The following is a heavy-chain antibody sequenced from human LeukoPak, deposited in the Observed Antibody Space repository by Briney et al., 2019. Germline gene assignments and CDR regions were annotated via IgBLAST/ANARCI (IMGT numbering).Heavy chain of an antibody. V-gene: IGHV3-23*01. CDR1: GFTFSSYA. CDR2: ISGSGGTT. J-gene: IGHJ4*02. Sequence: GGSLRLSCAASGFTFSSYAMTWVRLAPGKGLEWVSAISGSGGTTYYADSVKGRFTISRDNSKNTLYLQMNSLRAEDTAVYYCAKGLINDWSALEYWGQGTLVTVSS. CDR3: AKGLINDWSALEY. D-gene: IGHD3-9*01.